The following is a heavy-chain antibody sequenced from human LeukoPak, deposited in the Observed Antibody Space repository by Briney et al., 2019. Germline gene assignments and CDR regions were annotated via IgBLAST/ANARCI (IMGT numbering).Heavy chain of an antibody. CDR1: GGSISSSSYY. V-gene: IGHV4-39*07. Sequence: SETLSLTCTVSGGSISSSSYYWGCIRQPPGKGLECIGSIYYSGSTYYNPSLKSRVTISVDTSKNQFSLKLSSVTAADTAVYYCARDEYGAMAAFDIWGQGTMVTVSS. CDR2: IYYSGST. CDR3: ARDEYGAMAAFDI. J-gene: IGHJ3*02. D-gene: IGHD4-17*01.